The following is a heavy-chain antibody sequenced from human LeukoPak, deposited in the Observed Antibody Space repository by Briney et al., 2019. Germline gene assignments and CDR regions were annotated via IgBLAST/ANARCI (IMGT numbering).Heavy chain of an antibody. J-gene: IGHJ5*02. CDR1: NGSISSSDW. Sequence: SGTLSLTCTVSNGSISSSDWWGWVRQPPGKGLEWIGEVYHSGSTHYNPSLKSRVTISVDKSENQFSLKLNSVTAADTAIYYCASRSYLGIWFDPWGQGTLVTVSS. CDR2: VYHSGST. CDR3: ASRSYLGIWFDP. V-gene: IGHV4-4*02. D-gene: IGHD1-26*01.